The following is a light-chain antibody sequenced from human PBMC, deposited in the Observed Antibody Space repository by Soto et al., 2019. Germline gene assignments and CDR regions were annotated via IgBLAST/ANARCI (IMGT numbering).Light chain of an antibody. CDR1: QGINSA. V-gene: IGKV1-13*02. J-gene: IGKJ4*01. CDR3: HQFTSYPLT. CDR2: DAS. Sequence: AIQLTQSPSSLSASVGDRVTITCRASQGINSALAWYQQKPGKAPKLLIYDASSLESGVPSRFTGSGSGTDFTLTISSLQPEDFATYYCHQFTSYPLTFGAGTKVDIK.